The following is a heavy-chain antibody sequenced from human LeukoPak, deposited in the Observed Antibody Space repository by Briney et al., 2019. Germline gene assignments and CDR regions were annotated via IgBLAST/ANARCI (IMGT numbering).Heavy chain of an antibody. Sequence: ASVKVSCKASEYTFTDYAINWVRQAPGHTLEWMGWINAGNGNTKYSQKFQGRVTITRDTSASTAYMELSSLTSEDTAVYYCARGRWSATTATYYLDFWGQGTLVTVSS. D-gene: IGHD5-24*01. J-gene: IGHJ4*02. CDR2: INAGNGNT. CDR3: ARGRWSATTATYYLDF. V-gene: IGHV1-3*01. CDR1: EYTFTDYA.